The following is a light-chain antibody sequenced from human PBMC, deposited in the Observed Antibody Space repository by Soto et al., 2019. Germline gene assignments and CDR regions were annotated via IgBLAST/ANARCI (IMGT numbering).Light chain of an antibody. V-gene: IGLV2-14*01. CDR2: KVT. J-gene: IGLJ1*01. CDR1: SRDVGGNKY. Sequence: QSVLTQPACVSGSPGQSITISCTGTSRDVGGNKYVSWYQQYPGKVPKLLINKVTNRPSGVSYRFSGSKSGNTASLTTSALLAEDEADYFCASSTSDSLYVFGTGTKVTVL. CDR3: ASSTSDSLYV.